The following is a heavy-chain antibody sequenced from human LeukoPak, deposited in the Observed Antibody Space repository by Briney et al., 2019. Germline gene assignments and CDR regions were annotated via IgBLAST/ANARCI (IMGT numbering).Heavy chain of an antibody. J-gene: IGHJ6*03. CDR2: VYYSGTT. CDR1: DDSIFLSFYF. Sequence: SETLSLTCSVSDDSIFLSFYFWGWIRQPPGKALEWLGSVYYSGTTSYNPSLKSRVTISVDTSKNQFSLKLSSVTAADTAVYYCARLSTDYYYYYYMDVWGKGTTVTISS. CDR3: ARLSTDYYYYYYMDV. V-gene: IGHV4-39*01.